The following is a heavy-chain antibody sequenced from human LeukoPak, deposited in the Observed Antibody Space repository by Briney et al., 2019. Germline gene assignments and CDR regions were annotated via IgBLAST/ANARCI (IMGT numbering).Heavy chain of an antibody. J-gene: IGHJ4*02. CDR2: INIDGTST. D-gene: IGHD7-27*01. CDR3: AKDGNWARFEN. CDR1: GFTFSNYW. V-gene: IGHV3-74*01. Sequence: PGGSLRLSCAASGFTFSNYWMHWVRQVPGEGLVCVSRINIDGTSTSYADSVKGRFTISRDNSKNTLYLQMNSPRAEDTAAYYCAKDGNWARFENWGQGNLGTVSS.